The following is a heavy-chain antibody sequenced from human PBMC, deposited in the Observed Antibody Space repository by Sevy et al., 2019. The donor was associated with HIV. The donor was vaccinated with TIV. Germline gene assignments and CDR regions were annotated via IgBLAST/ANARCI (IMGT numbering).Heavy chain of an antibody. CDR2: IYTSGST. Sequence: SETLSLTCTVSGGSISSYYWSWIRQPAGKGLEWIGRIYTSGSTNYNPSLKSRVTMSVDTSKNQFSLKLSSVTAADTAVDYCARDAADTAMVGDYYYGMDVWGQGTTVTVSS. CDR1: GGSISSYY. J-gene: IGHJ6*02. D-gene: IGHD5-18*01. V-gene: IGHV4-4*07. CDR3: ARDAADTAMVGDYYYGMDV.